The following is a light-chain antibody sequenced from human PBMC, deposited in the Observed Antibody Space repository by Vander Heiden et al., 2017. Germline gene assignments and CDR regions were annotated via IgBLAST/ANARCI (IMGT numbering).Light chain of an antibody. CDR3: QQAYSFPPT. J-gene: IGKJ4*01. V-gene: IGKV1D-12*01. Sequence: DIQTTHSPSSFSSSVGDPVTIACRASQTVSSRVAWYQLRPGEAPKFLIYGTSMLERGVPSRCSGSGSGTHFSLTINNLQPEDFAIYYCQQAYSFPPTFGGGTKVEIK. CDR1: QTVSSR. CDR2: GTS.